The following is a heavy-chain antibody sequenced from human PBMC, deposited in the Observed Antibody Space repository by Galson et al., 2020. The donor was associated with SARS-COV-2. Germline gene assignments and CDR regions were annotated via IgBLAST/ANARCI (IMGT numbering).Heavy chain of an antibody. V-gene: IGHV3-30-3*01. CDR2: ISYDGSNK. CDR3: ARAHSGSYFAAFDI. Sequence: GGSLRLSCAASGFTFSSYAMHWVRQAPGKGLEWVAVISYDGSNKYYADSVKGRFTISRDNSKNTLYLQMNSLRAEDTAVYYCARAHSGSYFAAFDIWGQGTMVTVSS. J-gene: IGHJ3*02. D-gene: IGHD1-26*01. CDR1: GFTFSSYA.